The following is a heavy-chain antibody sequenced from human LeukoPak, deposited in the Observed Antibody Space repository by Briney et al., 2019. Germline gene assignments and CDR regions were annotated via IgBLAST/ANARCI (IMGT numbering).Heavy chain of an antibody. J-gene: IGHJ4*02. CDR1: GGTFSSYA. V-gene: IGHV1-69*05. CDR3: ARGKTYDFWSGSFDY. CDR2: IIPIFGTA. D-gene: IGHD3-3*01. Sequence: SVKVACKASGGTFSSYASSWVRQAPGQGLEWMGRIIPIFGTANYAQKFQGRVAITTDESTSTAYMQLSSLRSEDTAVYYCARGKTYDFWSGSFDYWGQGTLVTVSS.